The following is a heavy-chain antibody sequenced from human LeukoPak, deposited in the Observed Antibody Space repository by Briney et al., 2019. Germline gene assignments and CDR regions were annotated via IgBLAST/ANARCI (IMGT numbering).Heavy chain of an antibody. J-gene: IGHJ4*02. CDR1: GFPVSNNY. V-gene: IGHV3-53*01. CDR2: IHSGGAT. CDR3: ARGRGYGAYDWNDY. D-gene: IGHD5-12*01. Sequence: PGGSLRLSCAASGFPVSNNYMTWVRQAPGKGLEWVSVIHSGGATYYADSVKGRFTLSRDSSKNTLYLQMNNLRAEDTAVYYCARGRGYGAYDWNDYWGQGTLVTV.